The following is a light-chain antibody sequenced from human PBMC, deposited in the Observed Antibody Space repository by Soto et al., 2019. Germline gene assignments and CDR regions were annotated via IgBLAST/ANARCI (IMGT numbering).Light chain of an antibody. V-gene: IGKV1-39*01. Sequence: DIPMTQSASSLSASVKDRGIITCRASQSISNHLNWYQQKPGKAPKLLIFAASSLQSGVPSRFSGSRSGPDFTLTISSLQPEDFATYYCQQSYSSPPTFGQGTKVDIK. J-gene: IGKJ1*01. CDR1: QSISNH. CDR3: QQSYSSPPT. CDR2: AAS.